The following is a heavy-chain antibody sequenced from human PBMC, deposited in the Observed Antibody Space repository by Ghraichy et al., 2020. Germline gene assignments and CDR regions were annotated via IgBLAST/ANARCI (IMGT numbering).Heavy chain of an antibody. J-gene: IGHJ4*02. V-gene: IGHV3-64D*09. CDR1: GFTFSSYA. D-gene: IGHD6-19*01. CDR2: ISSNGGST. CDR3: VKSVSHSSGWHPEYFDY. Sequence: GGSLRLSCSASGFTFSSYAMHWVRQAPGKGLEYVSAISSNGGSTYYADSVKGRFTISRDNSKNTLYLQMSSLRAEDTAVYYCVKSVSHSSGWHPEYFDYWGQGTLVTVSS.